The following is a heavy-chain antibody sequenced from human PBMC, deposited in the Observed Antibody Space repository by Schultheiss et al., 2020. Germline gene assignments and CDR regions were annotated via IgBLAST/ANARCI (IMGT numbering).Heavy chain of an antibody. Sequence: GGSLRLSCAASGFTLSSHAMRWVRQASGKGLEWVSAISGSGGTTYYADSVKGRFTISRDNSKNTLYLQMNSLRAEDTAVYYCADRYGDPEYFQHWGQGTLVTGYS. CDR3: ADRYGDPEYFQH. V-gene: IGHV3-23*01. J-gene: IGHJ1*01. D-gene: IGHD4-17*01. CDR2: ISGSGGTT. CDR1: GFTLSSHA.